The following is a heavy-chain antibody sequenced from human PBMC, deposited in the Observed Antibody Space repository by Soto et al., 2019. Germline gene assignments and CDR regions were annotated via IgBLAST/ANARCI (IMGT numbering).Heavy chain of an antibody. Sequence: QLQLQESGSGLVKPSQTLSLTCAVSGGSISSGGYSWSWIRQPPGKGLEWIGYIYHSGSTYYNPSLKSRVTISVDRSKNQFSLKLSSVTAADTAVYYCAREAPDRPRAAGGLLDYWGQGTLVTVSS. CDR3: AREAPDRPRAAGGLLDY. V-gene: IGHV4-30-2*01. J-gene: IGHJ4*02. CDR2: IYHSGST. D-gene: IGHD2-15*01. CDR1: GGSISSGGYS.